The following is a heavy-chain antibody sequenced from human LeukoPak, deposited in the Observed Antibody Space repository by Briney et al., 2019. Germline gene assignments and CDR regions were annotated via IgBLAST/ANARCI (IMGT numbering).Heavy chain of an antibody. J-gene: IGHJ4*02. CDR3: AKGSGWYV. Sequence: GGSLRLSCAASGFTFSSSSMSWVRQATGKGLEWVSVISGSGGSTDYADSVKGRFTISRDNSKNTLYLQINSLRAEDTAVYYCAKGSGWYVWGQGTLVTVSS. V-gene: IGHV3-23*01. CDR1: GFTFSSSS. CDR2: ISGSGGST. D-gene: IGHD6-19*01.